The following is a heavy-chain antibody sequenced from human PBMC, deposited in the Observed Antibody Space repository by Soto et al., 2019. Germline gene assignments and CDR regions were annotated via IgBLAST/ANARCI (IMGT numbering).Heavy chain of an antibody. CDR2: IYSGGST. Sequence: PGGSLRLSCAASGFTVSSNYMSWVRQAPGKGLEWVSVIYSGGSTYYADSVKGRFTISRDNSKNTLYLQMNSLTDEDTALYYCATDNQWDLGGRGMDVWGQGTTVTVSS. D-gene: IGHD1-26*01. J-gene: IGHJ6*02. CDR3: ATDNQWDLGGRGMDV. V-gene: IGHV3-53*01. CDR1: GFTVSSNY.